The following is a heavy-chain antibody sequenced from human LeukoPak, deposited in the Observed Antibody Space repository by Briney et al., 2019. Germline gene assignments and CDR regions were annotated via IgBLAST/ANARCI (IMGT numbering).Heavy chain of an antibody. CDR3: AKGVGCSGGTCYSGHGMDV. CDR1: GFNFSIYS. Sequence: GGSLRLSCAASGFNFSIYSMYWIRQAPGKGLEWVSALSGSGANTYYADSVKGRFTISRDNSKNTLYLQVNSLRAEDTAVYYCAKGVGCSGGTCYSGHGMDVWGQGTTVTVSS. D-gene: IGHD2-15*01. CDR2: LSGSGANT. J-gene: IGHJ6*02. V-gene: IGHV3-23*01.